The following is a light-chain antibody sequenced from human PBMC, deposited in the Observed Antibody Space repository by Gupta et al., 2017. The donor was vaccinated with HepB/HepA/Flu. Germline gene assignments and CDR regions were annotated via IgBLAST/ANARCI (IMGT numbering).Light chain of an antibody. J-gene: IGKJ1*01. CDR3: QQSDNIPRT. Sequence: IQMTQSPSSLSASVGDRVTITCRTSQSISTYLNWYQHKPGKAPDLLICAASTLRSGVPSRFSGSGSGTDFTLTISSLQPEDFATYYCQQSDNIPRTFGQGTKVEIK. CDR1: QSISTY. V-gene: IGKV1-39*01. CDR2: AAS.